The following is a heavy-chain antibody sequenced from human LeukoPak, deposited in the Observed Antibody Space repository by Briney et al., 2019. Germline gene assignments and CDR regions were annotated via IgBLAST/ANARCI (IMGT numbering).Heavy chain of an antibody. CDR3: AKPDSSGSYYPS. V-gene: IGHV3-73*01. Sequence: GGSLKLSCAASAFKFSGSAIHWFRQASGKGPEWVGRIRSKANNHVTAYAASVRGRFTISRDDSENTAYLQMDGLKTEDAAVYYCAKPDSSGSYYPSWGQGTQVTVSS. J-gene: IGHJ4*02. CDR1: AFKFSGSA. CDR2: IRSKANNHVT. D-gene: IGHD1-26*01.